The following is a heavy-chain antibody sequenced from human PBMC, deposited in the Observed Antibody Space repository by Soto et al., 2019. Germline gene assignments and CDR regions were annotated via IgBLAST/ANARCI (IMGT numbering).Heavy chain of an antibody. CDR3: ASRDPGTSVDY. V-gene: IGHV4-4*02. J-gene: IGHJ4*02. CDR2: IYRTGST. CDR1: GGSFTSNNW. Sequence: QVQLQESGPGLVKPSGTLSLTCAVSGGSFTSNNWWTWVRQPPGQGLEWIGDIYRTGSTNYNPSLKSRVTIALAKSENQFSLKVTSLTAADTAVYYCASRDPGTSVDYWGQGTLVTVSS. D-gene: IGHD1-7*01.